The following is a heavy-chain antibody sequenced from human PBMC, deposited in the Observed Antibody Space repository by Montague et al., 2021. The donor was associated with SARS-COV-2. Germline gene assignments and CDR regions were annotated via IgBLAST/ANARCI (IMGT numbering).Heavy chain of an antibody. Sequence: SQTLSLTCTVSGGSISSANYYWSWIRQPAGKGLEWIGRFYTSGSTNYNPSLKSRVAISADTSKNQFSLKLSSVTAADTAVYYCASTYYYASGSLFDPWGQGTLVTVSS. CDR2: FYTSGST. D-gene: IGHD3-10*01. V-gene: IGHV4-61*02. CDR1: GGSISSANYY. CDR3: ASTYYYASGSLFDP. J-gene: IGHJ5*02.